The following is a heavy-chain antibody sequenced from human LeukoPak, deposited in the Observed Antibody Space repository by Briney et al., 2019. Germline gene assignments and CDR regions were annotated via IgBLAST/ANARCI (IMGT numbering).Heavy chain of an antibody. D-gene: IGHD6-13*01. CDR1: GYRFTSYW. Sequence: GASLKISFKGSGYRFTSYWIGWVRPMPGKGLEWMGIIYPGNSDTRYSPSFQGQVTISADKSISAAYLPWSSLKASDTAMYYCARRKQQLVRNDVFDIWGQGTMVTVSS. CDR2: IYPGNSDT. V-gene: IGHV5-51*01. CDR3: ARRKQQLVRNDVFDI. J-gene: IGHJ3*02.